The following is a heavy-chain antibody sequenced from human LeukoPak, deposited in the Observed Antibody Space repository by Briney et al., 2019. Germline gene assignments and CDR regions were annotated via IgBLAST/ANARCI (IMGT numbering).Heavy chain of an antibody. CDR3: ARLIGVAAATTNWFDP. CDR2: IYHSGSV. Sequence: PSETLSLTCAISGYSISSGHYWGWIRPPPGKGLEWIGTIYHSGSVYYNPSLKSRVTISVDTSKNQFSLKLSSVTAADTAVYYCARLIGVAAATTNWFDPWGQGTLVTVSS. V-gene: IGHV4-38-2*01. J-gene: IGHJ5*02. CDR1: GYSISSGHY. D-gene: IGHD6-13*01.